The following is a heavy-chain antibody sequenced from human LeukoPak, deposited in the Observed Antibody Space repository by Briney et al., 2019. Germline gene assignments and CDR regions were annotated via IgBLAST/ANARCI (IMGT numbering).Heavy chain of an antibody. J-gene: IGHJ4*02. D-gene: IGHD2-21*01. CDR3: AREWGLIAVAGGPGY. Sequence: GGSLRLSCVASGFTFSKYGMHWVRQAPGKGLQWLAIIWYDGHNNYYADSVKGRFTISRDNSKNTLFLEMNDLKAEDTAVYYCAREWGLIAVAGGPGYWGQGTLVTVSS. CDR1: GFTFSKYG. CDR2: IWYDGHNN. V-gene: IGHV3-33*01.